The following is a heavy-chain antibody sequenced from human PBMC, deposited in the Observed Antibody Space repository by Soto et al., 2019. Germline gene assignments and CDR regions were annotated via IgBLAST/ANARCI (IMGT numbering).Heavy chain of an antibody. D-gene: IGHD5-12*01. Sequence: EVQLLESGGGLVQPGGSLRLSCAASGFTFSNYAMNWVRQAPGKGLEWVSTISSSSGSTYYADSVKGRFTISRDNSKNFLYLQRNSLRGDDTAVYYCAKVGSERYSGQHSDYWVQGTLVTISS. CDR1: GFTFSNYA. V-gene: IGHV3-23*01. CDR2: ISSSSGST. CDR3: AKVGSERYSGQHSDY. J-gene: IGHJ4*02.